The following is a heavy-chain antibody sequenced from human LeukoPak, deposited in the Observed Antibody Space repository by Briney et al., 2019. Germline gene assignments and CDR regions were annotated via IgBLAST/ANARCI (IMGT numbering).Heavy chain of an antibody. J-gene: IGHJ5*02. Sequence: ASVKVSCKSSGITVTDYFIHWVRQAPGQGLEWMGWINPHNGATNYAQKLQGRVTMTRDTSINTVYMELTRLTSDDTAIFYCAGHSSSSDGWFDPWGQGTLVTVSS. CDR2: INPHNGAT. D-gene: IGHD6-6*01. V-gene: IGHV1-2*02. CDR3: AGHSSSSDGWFDP. CDR1: GITVTDYF.